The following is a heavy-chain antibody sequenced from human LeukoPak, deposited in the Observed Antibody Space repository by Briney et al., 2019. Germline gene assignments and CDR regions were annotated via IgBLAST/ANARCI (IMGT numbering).Heavy chain of an antibody. Sequence: EASVKVSCKASGYTFTSYGLSWVRQAPGQGLEWMGWISAYNGNTNYAQKLQGRVTMTTDTSTSTAYMELRSLRADDTAVYYCARDPLRGYYSYCYYYTDVCGKGTTVTVSS. CDR3: ARDPLRGYYSYCYYYTDV. CDR2: ISAYNGNT. J-gene: IGHJ6*03. V-gene: IGHV1-18*01. CDR1: GYTFTSYG. D-gene: IGHD3-22*01.